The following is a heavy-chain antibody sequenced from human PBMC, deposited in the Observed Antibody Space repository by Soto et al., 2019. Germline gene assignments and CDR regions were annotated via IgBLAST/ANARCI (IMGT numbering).Heavy chain of an antibody. CDR3: ARARFSQWSQDYYGLDV. J-gene: IGHJ6*02. D-gene: IGHD3-3*01. CDR2: INHSGSP. CDR1: GSLPVGSLITYL. Sequence: SETLSLSCGLSGSLPVGSLITYLWNWIRQPPWKGLEWIGEINHSGSPNYSPSLRGRVTISLDTSKKQFSLNLSSVTAADTAVYFCARARFSQWSQDYYGLDVWGQGTTVTVSS. V-gene: IGHV4-34*01.